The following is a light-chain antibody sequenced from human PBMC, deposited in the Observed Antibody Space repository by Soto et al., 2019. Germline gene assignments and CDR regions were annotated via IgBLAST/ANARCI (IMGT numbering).Light chain of an antibody. Sequence: IQLTQSPSSLSASVGARVTITCRASQGLSSYLAWYQQKPGKAPKLLIYAASTLQSGVPSRFSGSGSETDFTLTISSLQAEDFATYYCQQVNSYPLTFGGGTKVDIK. J-gene: IGKJ4*01. V-gene: IGKV1-9*01. CDR1: QGLSSY. CDR2: AAS. CDR3: QQVNSYPLT.